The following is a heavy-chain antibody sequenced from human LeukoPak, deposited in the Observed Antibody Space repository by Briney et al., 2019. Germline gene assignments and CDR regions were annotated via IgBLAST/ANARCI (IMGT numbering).Heavy chain of an antibody. CDR3: AKGSGSDYGDGFGY. CDR1: GFTFSSYG. V-gene: IGHV3-30*02. CDR2: IRYDGSNK. D-gene: IGHD4-17*01. Sequence: GGSLRLSCVASGFTFSSYGMHWVRQAPGKGLEWVAFIRYDGSNKYYADSVKGRFTISGDNSKNTLYLQMNSLRAEDTAVYYCAKGSGSDYGDGFGYWGQGTLVTVSS. J-gene: IGHJ4*02.